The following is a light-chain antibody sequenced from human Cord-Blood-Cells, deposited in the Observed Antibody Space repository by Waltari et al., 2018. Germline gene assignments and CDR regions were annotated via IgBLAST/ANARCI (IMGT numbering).Light chain of an antibody. Sequence: EIVMTQSPATLSVSPGERATLSCRAMQCVSSNLACYQQQPGQAPRLLIYGASTRATGSPARFSGSGSGTEFTLTISILQSEDFAVYYCQQYNNWPPWTFGQGTKVEIK. CDR1: QCVSSN. CDR2: GAS. CDR3: QQYNNWPPWT. J-gene: IGKJ1*01. V-gene: IGKV3-15*01.